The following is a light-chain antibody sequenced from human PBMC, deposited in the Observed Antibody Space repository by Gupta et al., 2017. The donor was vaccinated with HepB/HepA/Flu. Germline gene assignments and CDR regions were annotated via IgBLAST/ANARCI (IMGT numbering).Light chain of an antibody. CDR1: SSNVGSKN. Sequence: QSVLTQSPSLSGTPGQRVTISCSGSSSNVGSKNVNWYQQLPGSAPNLLIYYNTERPSGVPDRFSGCKSATSASLAISVLQSEDEADYYCAAGDESLNGVVFGGGTKLTVL. V-gene: IGLV1-44*01. CDR3: AAGDESLNGVV. CDR2: YNT. J-gene: IGLJ2*01.